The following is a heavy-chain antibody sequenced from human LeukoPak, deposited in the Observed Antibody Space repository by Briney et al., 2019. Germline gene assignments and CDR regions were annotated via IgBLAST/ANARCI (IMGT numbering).Heavy chain of an antibody. CDR3: ATDTSSGWPSLAH. J-gene: IGHJ4*02. CDR2: FDPEDGET. Sequence: ASVKVSCKASGYTFTSYDINWVRQAPGKGLEWMGGFDPEDGETIYAQKFQGRVTMTEDTSTDTAYMELSSLRSEDTAVYYCATDTSSGWPSLAHWGQGTLVTVSS. V-gene: IGHV1-24*01. D-gene: IGHD6-19*01. CDR1: GYTFTSYD.